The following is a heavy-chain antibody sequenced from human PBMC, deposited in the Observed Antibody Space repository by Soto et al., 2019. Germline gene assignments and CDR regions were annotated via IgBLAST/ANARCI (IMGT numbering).Heavy chain of an antibody. J-gene: IGHJ4*02. Sequence: QVQLVQSGAEVKKPGSSVKVSCKASGGTFSSYAISWVRQAPGQGLEWMGGIIPIFGTANYAQKFQGRVTITADESTSTAYMELSSLRSEDTAVYYCARRMGRIGGSYFYILTGPGLFDYRGQGTLVTVSS. CDR2: IIPIFGTA. CDR1: GGTFSSYA. CDR3: ARRMGRIGGSYFYILTGPGLFDY. D-gene: IGHD3-9*01. V-gene: IGHV1-69*01.